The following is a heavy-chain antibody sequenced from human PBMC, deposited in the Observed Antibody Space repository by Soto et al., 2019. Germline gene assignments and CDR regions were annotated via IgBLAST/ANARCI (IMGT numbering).Heavy chain of an antibody. CDR1: GGSISSGGYY. D-gene: IGHD2-15*01. J-gene: IGHJ6*02. CDR2: IYYSGST. CDR3: ARDHVYCSGGSCYPTGDYYYGMDV. Sequence: PSETLSLTCTVSGGSISSGGYYWSWIRQHPGKGLEWIGYIYYSGSTYYNPSLKSRVTISVDTSKNQFSLKLSSVTAADTAVYYCARDHVYCSGGSCYPTGDYYYGMDVWGQGTTVTVSS. V-gene: IGHV4-31*03.